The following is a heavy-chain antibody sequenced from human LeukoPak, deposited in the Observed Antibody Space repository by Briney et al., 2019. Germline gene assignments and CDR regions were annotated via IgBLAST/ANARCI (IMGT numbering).Heavy chain of an antibody. J-gene: IGHJ4*02. CDR1: GFSFSSYW. CDR2: ITSDESYT. D-gene: IGHD3-22*01. Sequence: GRSLSLSCLASGFSFSSYWMHCDRPVSGKGLVWVSQITSDESYTSYADCVKSRFTISRDNAKNTLYLQMNSLRAEDTAVYYCARGHYDSSGYPLDHWGQGTLVTVSS. V-gene: IGHV3-74*01. CDR3: ARGHYDSSGYPLDH.